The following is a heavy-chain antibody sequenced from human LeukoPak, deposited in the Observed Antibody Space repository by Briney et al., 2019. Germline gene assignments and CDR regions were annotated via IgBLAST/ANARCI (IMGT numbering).Heavy chain of an antibody. J-gene: IGHJ4*02. CDR1: GYTFTSYY. D-gene: IGHD2-21*02. CDR3: ARDGDSGPESD. CDR2: INPSGGST. V-gene: IGHV1-46*01. Sequence: GASVKVSCKASGYTFTSYYIHWVRQAPGQGLEWMGIINPSGGSTSYAQKFQGRVTMTRDTSTSAVYMELSSLRSEDTAVYYCARDGDSGPESDWGQGTLVTVSS.